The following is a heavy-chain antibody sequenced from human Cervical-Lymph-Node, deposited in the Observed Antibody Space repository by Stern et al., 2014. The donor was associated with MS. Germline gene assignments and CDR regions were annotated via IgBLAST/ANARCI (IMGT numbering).Heavy chain of an antibody. Sequence: AQLVESGAEVKKPGSSVKVSCKASGGTFSSSTISWVRQAPGQGLEWMGGIIPLFGTPNYAQKFQGRVTITADESTSTAYMELSSLRSDDTALYYCARELSQVLVYWGQGTLVTVSS. CDR1: GGTFSSST. CDR3: ARELSQVLVY. J-gene: IGHJ4*02. CDR2: IIPLFGTP. V-gene: IGHV1-69*01.